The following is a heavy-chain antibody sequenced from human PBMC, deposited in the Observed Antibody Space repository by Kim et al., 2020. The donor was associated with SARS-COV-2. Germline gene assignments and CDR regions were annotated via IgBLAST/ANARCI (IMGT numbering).Heavy chain of an antibody. D-gene: IGHD3-9*01. CDR3: AKDILKRGNYYYGMDV. J-gene: IGHJ6*02. Sequence: SVKGRFTISRDNSKNTLYLQMNSLRAEDTAVYYCAKDILKRGNYYYGMDVWGQGTTVTVSS. V-gene: IGHV3-30*02.